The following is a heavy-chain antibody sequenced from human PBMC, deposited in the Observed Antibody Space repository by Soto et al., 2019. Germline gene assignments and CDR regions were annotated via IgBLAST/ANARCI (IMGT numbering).Heavy chain of an antibody. V-gene: IGHV4-31*03. D-gene: IGHD5-12*01. CDR3: ARVAVEVATIDAIWFDP. J-gene: IGHJ5*02. Sequence: QVQLQESGPGLVKPSQTLSLTCTVSGGSISSGGYYWSWIRQHPGKGLEWIGYIYYSGSTYYNPSLKGRVTISVDTSKNQFALKLSCVTAADTAGYYCARVAVEVATIDAIWFDPWGQGTLVTVSS. CDR1: GGSISSGGYY. CDR2: IYYSGST.